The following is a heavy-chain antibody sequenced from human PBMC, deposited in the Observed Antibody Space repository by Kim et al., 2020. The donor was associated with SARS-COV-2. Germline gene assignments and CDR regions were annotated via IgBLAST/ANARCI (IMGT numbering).Heavy chain of an antibody. Sequence: GGSLRLSCAASGFTFSSYAMHWVRQAPGKGLEWVAVISYDGSNKYYADSVKGRFTISRDNSKNTLYLQMNSLRAEDTAVYYCARDRSGSYYCLWFDPWGQGTLVTVSS. CDR3: ARDRSGSYYCLWFDP. CDR1: GFTFSSYA. D-gene: IGHD1-26*01. J-gene: IGHJ5*02. V-gene: IGHV3-30-3*01. CDR2: ISYDGSNK.